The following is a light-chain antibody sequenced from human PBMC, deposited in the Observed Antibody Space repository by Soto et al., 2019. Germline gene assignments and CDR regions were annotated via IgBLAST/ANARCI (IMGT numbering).Light chain of an antibody. CDR2: KAS. CDR1: LSISDW. J-gene: IGKJ1*01. V-gene: IGKV1-5*03. Sequence: MTNSLSAVSPSAGDRVTMTCRASLSISDWLAWYQQKPGKAPKLLIYKASSLQSGVSSRFSGSGSGTEFTLTINSLQPDDSATYFCQQYSILFWPFAQGTKVDI. CDR3: QQYSILFWP.